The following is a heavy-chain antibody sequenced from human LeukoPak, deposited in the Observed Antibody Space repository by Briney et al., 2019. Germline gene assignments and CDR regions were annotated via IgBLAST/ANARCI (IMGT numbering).Heavy chain of an antibody. CDR3: ARVSQLAPNWFDP. Sequence: PGGSLRLSCAASGFTFSDYYMSWIRQAPGKGLEWVSYISSSGSTIYYADSVKGRFTISRDNAKNSLYLQMNSLRAEDTAVYYCARVSQLAPNWFDPWGQGTLVTVSS. CDR1: GFTFSDYY. V-gene: IGHV3-11*01. D-gene: IGHD6-6*01. J-gene: IGHJ5*02. CDR2: ISSSGSTI.